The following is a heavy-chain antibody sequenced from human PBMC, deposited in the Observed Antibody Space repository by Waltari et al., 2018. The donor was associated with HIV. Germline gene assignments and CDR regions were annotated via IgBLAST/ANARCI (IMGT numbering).Heavy chain of an antibody. CDR1: GLSFGGSG. Sequence: EVQLVASGGGLVQPGGSLRRSCTASGLSFGGSGIYWVRQAPGNGLEWVSYNSTSSSAIFYADSVKGRFTISRDTAKNSLYLQMNSLRAEDTAVYYCARDRTRYYFDSWGQGTLVTVSS. V-gene: IGHV3-48*01. J-gene: IGHJ4*02. CDR3: ARDRTRYYFDS. D-gene: IGHD6-6*01. CDR2: NSTSSSAI.